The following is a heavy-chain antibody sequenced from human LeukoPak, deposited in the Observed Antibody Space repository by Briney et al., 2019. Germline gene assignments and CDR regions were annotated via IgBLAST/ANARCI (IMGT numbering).Heavy chain of an antibody. CDR1: GFTVSSNY. D-gene: IGHD6-19*01. CDR3: AVIPPIAVAGPRNAFDI. Sequence: GGSLRLSCAASGFTVSSNYMSWVRQAPGKGLEWVSGINWNGGSTGYADSVKGRFTISRDNAKNSLYLQMNSLRAEDTALYYCAVIPPIAVAGPRNAFDIWGQGTMVTVSS. J-gene: IGHJ3*02. V-gene: IGHV3-20*04. CDR2: INWNGGST.